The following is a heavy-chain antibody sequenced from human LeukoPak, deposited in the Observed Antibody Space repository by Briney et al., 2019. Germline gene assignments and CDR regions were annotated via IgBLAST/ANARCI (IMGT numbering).Heavy chain of an antibody. J-gene: IGHJ6*03. D-gene: IGHD3-22*01. CDR3: AREALYYDSSGYYLNYYYYYMDV. Sequence: ASVKVSCKASGGTFSSYAISWVRQAPGQGLEWMGGIIPIFGTANYAQKFQGRVTITADESTSTAYMELSSLRSEDTAVYYCAREALYYDSSGYYLNYYYYYMDVWGKGTTVTISS. CDR2: IIPIFGTA. V-gene: IGHV1-69*13. CDR1: GGTFSSYA.